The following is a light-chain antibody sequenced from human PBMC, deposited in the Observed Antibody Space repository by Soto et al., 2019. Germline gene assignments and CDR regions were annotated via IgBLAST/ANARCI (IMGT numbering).Light chain of an antibody. V-gene: IGLV2-14*03. CDR2: DVI. CDR1: SSDVGRYNY. J-gene: IGLJ1*01. Sequence: QSALTQPASVSGSPGQSITISCTGTSSDVGRYNYVSWYQHHTGQAPKLLIYDVINRPSGVSNRFSCAKSGNTASLAISGLQAEDEAAYYCSSYTSSSTYVFGTGTKLTVL. CDR3: SSYTSSSTYV.